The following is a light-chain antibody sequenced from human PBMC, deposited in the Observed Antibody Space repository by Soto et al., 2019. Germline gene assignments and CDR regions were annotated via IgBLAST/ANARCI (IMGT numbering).Light chain of an antibody. Sequence: EIVLTQSPGTLSLSPGERATLSCRASQSVSSSYLAWYQQKPGQAPRLLIYGASGRATGIPDRFSGSGSGTDFTLTISRLEPKDFAVYYCHQYGSSPLFTFGPGTKVDI. CDR2: GAS. V-gene: IGKV3-20*01. CDR1: QSVSSSY. J-gene: IGKJ3*01. CDR3: HQYGSSPLFT.